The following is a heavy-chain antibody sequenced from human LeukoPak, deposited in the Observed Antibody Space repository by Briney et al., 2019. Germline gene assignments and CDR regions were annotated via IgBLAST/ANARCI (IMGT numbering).Heavy chain of an antibody. CDR1: GITFSKYA. J-gene: IGHJ5*02. CDR2: ISTSGTST. CDR3: ATISSTYYKDLKPENWFDP. Sequence: PGGSLRLSCAASGITFSKYALSWVRQAPGKGLGWVSAISTSGTSTYYADSVKGRFTISRDNSKNTLHLQMNSLRAEDTAIYYYATISSTYYKDLKPENWFDPWGQGTLVTVSS. V-gene: IGHV3-23*01. D-gene: IGHD3-10*01.